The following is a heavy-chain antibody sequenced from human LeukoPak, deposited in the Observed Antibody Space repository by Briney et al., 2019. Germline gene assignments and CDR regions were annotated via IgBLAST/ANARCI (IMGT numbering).Heavy chain of an antibody. Sequence: KASETLSLTCVVSGDSISSYFWSWIRQPPGKGLEWIGDIFYSGPTNYNPSLESRVTISLDTSQNQFSLKLTSLTAADTAVYYCARHVGVVTAGRTLDYWGQGTLVTVSS. CDR2: IFYSGPT. CDR1: GDSISSYF. D-gene: IGHD2-21*02. J-gene: IGHJ4*02. V-gene: IGHV4-59*08. CDR3: ARHVGVVTAGRTLDY.